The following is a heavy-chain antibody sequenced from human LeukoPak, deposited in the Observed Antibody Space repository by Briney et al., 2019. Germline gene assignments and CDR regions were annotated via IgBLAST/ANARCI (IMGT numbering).Heavy chain of an antibody. V-gene: IGHV3-43*01. CDR2: ISWDGGST. CDR1: GFTFDDYT. J-gene: IGHJ4*02. Sequence: GGALRLSCAASGFTFDDYTMHWVRQAPGKGLEWVSLISWDGGSTYYADSVKGRFTISRDNSKDSLYLQMNSLRTEDTALYYCAKGPDYYTSGSYYNADYWGQGTLVTVSS. CDR3: AKGPDYYTSGSYYNADY. D-gene: IGHD3-10*01.